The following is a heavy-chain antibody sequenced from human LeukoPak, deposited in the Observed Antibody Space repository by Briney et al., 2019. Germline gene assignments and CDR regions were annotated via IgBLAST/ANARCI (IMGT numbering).Heavy chain of an antibody. CDR3: ARRVDSYWFFDY. V-gene: IGHV5-51*01. CDR2: IYPGDSDT. D-gene: IGHD1-26*01. Sequence: GESLNISCKGSGYSFTNYWIGWVRQLPVNGLEWMGIIYPGDSDTRYIPSFQGQVTISADKSINTAYLQWTSLKASDTAMYYCARRVDSYWFFDYWGQGTLVTVSS. CDR1: GYSFTNYW. J-gene: IGHJ4*02.